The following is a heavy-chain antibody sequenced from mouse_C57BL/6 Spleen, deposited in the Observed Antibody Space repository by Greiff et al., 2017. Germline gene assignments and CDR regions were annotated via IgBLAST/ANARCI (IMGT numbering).Heavy chain of an antibody. D-gene: IGHD4-1*01. CDR1: GYTFTSYW. V-gene: IGHV1-59*01. CDR2: IDPSDSYT. CDR3: ARELGRDYFDY. J-gene: IGHJ2*01. Sequence: VQLQQPGAELVRPGTSVKLSCKASGYTFTSYWMHWVKQRPGQGLEWIGVIDPSDSYTNYNQKFKGKATLTVDTSSSTAYMQLSSLTSEDSAVYYCARELGRDYFDYWGQGTTLTVSS.